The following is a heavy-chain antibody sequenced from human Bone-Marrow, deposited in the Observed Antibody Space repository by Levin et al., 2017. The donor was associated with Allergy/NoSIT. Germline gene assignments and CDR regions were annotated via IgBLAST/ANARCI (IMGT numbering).Heavy chain of an antibody. J-gene: IGHJ5*01. CDR1: FSLFSRPRAS. V-gene: IGHV6-1*01. D-gene: IGHD3-16*01. Sequence: LSLPFSLSFSLFSRPRASWNWVRQSPSRGLEWLGRTYYRSKWYNEYAPSLNSRLPLPPETSKNQFSLQLNSVTPEDTAVYYCARNYGYGWIDSWGQGTLVTVSP. CDR3: ARNYGYGWIDS. CDR2: TYYRSKWYN.